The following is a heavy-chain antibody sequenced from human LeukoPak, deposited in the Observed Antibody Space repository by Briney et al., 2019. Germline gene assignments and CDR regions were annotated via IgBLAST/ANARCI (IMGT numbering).Heavy chain of an antibody. CDR2: IYSGGTT. D-gene: IGHD5-24*01. CDR1: GFTLSTYY. J-gene: IGHJ2*01. Sequence: GESLRLSCAASGFTLSTYYMNWVRQAPGKGLEWVSIIYSGGTTYYADSVKGRFTISRDTSKNTLSLQMNSLRAEDTAVYFCARVGDHFHWNLDLWGRGTLVTVSS. CDR3: ARVGDHFHWNLDL. V-gene: IGHV3-53*01.